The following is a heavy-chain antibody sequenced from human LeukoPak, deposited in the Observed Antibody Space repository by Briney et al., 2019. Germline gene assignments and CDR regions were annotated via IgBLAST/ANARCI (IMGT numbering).Heavy chain of an antibody. D-gene: IGHD5-18*01. J-gene: IGHJ3*02. V-gene: IGHV3-30*18. Sequence: GGSLRLSCAVSGFTFSRYGMHWVRQAPGKGLDWVAVISYDGSTKYYADSVKGRFTISRDNSKNTLYLQMNSLRSEDTAVYYCAKGLNPRIQLWPQDAFDIRGQGTMVTVSS. CDR3: AKGLNPRIQLWPQDAFDI. CDR2: ISYDGSTK. CDR1: GFTFSRYG.